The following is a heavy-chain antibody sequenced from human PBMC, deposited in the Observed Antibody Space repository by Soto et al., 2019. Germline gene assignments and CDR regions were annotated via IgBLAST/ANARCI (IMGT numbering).Heavy chain of an antibody. CDR2: ITNSNSYI. CDR1: GFTFSSYS. V-gene: IGHV3-21*01. D-gene: IGHD3-16*01. Sequence: EVQLVESGGGLVKPGGSLRLSCAASGFTFSSYSMNWVRQATGKGLEWVSSITNSNSYIYYTDSVKGRFTISRDNAKNSLYMQMNSLRAEDTAVYYCARDWGSGFDPWGQGTLVTVSS. CDR3: ARDWGSGFDP. J-gene: IGHJ5*02.